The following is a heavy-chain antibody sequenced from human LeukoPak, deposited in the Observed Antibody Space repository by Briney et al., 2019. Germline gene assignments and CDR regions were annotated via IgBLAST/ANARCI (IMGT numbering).Heavy chain of an antibody. CDR1: GFTFSSCG. J-gene: IGHJ4*02. Sequence: HPGGSLRLSCAASGFTFSSCGMHWVREAPGKGLEWVAVISYDGSNKNYADSVKGRFTISRDNSKNTLYLQMNSLSDEDTAVYYCATSSIALAGTVDYWGQGTLVTVSS. CDR2: ISYDGSNK. V-gene: IGHV3-30*03. D-gene: IGHD6-19*01. CDR3: ATSSIALAGTVDY.